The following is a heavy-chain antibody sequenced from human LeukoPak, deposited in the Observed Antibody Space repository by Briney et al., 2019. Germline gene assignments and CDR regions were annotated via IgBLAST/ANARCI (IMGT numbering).Heavy chain of an antibody. Sequence: ASVKVSCKASGYTFTSYYMHWVRQAPGQGREWVGAINPIGGTTTYAQKFQGRVTMTRDTSTTTVYMELYSLRYDDTAVYHCARDLLAPDYWGQGTLVTVSS. D-gene: IGHD1-26*01. CDR2: INPIGGTT. CDR1: GYTFTSYY. CDR3: ARDLLAPDY. V-gene: IGHV1-46*01. J-gene: IGHJ4*02.